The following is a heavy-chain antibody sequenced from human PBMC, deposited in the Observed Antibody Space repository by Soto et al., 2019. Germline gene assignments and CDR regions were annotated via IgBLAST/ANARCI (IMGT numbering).Heavy chain of an antibody. V-gene: IGHV5-51*03. CDR3: ARRGDGYNSVPPHDDAFDI. Sequence: EVQLVQSGAEVKKPGESLKISCKGSGYSFTSYWIGWVRQMPGKGLEWMGIIYPGDSDTRYSPSFQGQVTISADKSISTAYLQWSSLKASDTAMYYCARRGDGYNSVPPHDDAFDIWGKGTMVTVSS. CDR1: GYSFTSYW. J-gene: IGHJ3*02. CDR2: IYPGDSDT. D-gene: IGHD5-12*01.